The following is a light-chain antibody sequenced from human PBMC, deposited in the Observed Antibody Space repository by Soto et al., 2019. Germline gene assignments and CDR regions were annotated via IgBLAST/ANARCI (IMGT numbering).Light chain of an antibody. CDR1: QSVSSSY. J-gene: IGKJ4*01. Sequence: EIVLSLSPGTLSLSPGERATLSCSASQSVSSSYLAGYQQKHDQAPRLLNYGAPSGAPAIPYRFSGIGLGADFTLTISRLEHDPFAVYYSQQYGRYAPLQVGGGTKADI. CDR2: GAP. V-gene: IGKV3-20*01. CDR3: QQYGRYAPLQ.